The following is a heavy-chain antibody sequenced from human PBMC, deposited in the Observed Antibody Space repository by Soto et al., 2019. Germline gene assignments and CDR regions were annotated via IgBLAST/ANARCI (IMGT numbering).Heavy chain of an antibody. CDR3: ARDVPAAIAGLSYNWFDP. CDR2: IIPIFGTA. Sequence: QVQLVQSGAEVKKPGSSVKVSCKASGGTFSSYAISWVRQAPGQGPEWMGGIIPIFGTANYAQKLQGRVTITADESTSTAYMELSSLRSEDTAVYYCARDVPAAIAGLSYNWFDPWGQGTLVTVSS. V-gene: IGHV1-69*12. D-gene: IGHD2-2*01. CDR1: GGTFSSYA. J-gene: IGHJ5*02.